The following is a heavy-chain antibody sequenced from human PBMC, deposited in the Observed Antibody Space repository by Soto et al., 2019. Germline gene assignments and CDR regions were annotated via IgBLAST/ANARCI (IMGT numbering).Heavy chain of an antibody. CDR1: GYTFTSYG. CDR3: ARTRTTIRGVIIEDWFDP. Sequence: AAVKVSCKASGYTFTSYGIIWVRQAPGQGLEWMGWISAYNGNTNYAQKLQGRVTMTTDTSTSTAYMELRSLRSDDTAVYYCARTRTTIRGVIIEDWFDPWGQGTLVTVSS. CDR2: ISAYNGNT. V-gene: IGHV1-18*01. D-gene: IGHD3-10*01. J-gene: IGHJ5*02.